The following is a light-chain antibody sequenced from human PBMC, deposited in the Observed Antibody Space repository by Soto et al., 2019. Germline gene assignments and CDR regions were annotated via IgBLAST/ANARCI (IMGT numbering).Light chain of an antibody. Sequence: QSALTQPPSVSAAPGQKVTISCSGSSSNFGVKSVSWYQQLPRTAPKLLIYDNSERPSGIPDRFSASKSGTSATLGITGLQTGDEADYYCGTWDNSLSAVVFGGGTKVTVL. V-gene: IGLV1-51*01. CDR3: GTWDNSLSAVV. J-gene: IGLJ2*01. CDR2: DNS. CDR1: SSNFGVKS.